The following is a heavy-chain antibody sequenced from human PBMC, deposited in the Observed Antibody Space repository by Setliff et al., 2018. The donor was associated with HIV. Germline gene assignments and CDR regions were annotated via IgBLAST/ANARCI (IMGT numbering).Heavy chain of an antibody. CDR2: IFYTGNT. Sequence: SETLSLTCTVSGGSISGYYWSWIRQPPGKGLEWIGTIFYTGNTNYNPSLKSRVTLSGGMSENQLFLRLTSVTAADTAVYYCVRGFCSSTTCYEDYYYMDVWGQGALVTVSS. CDR1: GGSISGYY. V-gene: IGHV4-59*01. J-gene: IGHJ6*03. D-gene: IGHD2-2*01. CDR3: VRGFCSSTTCYEDYYYMDV.